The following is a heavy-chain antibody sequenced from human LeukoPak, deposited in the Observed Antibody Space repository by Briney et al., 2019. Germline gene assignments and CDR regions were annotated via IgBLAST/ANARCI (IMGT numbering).Heavy chain of an antibody. D-gene: IGHD3-9*01. CDR3: ARGQVYYDILTGYYKPYYYGMDV. CDR2: IIPIFGTA. Sequence: SVKVSCKASGGTFSSYAISWVRQAPGQGLEWMGGIIPIFGTANYAQKFQGRVTITADESTSTAYMELSSLRSEDTAVYYCARGQVYYDILTGYYKPYYYGMDVWGQGTTVTVSS. J-gene: IGHJ6*02. CDR1: GGTFSSYA. V-gene: IGHV1-69*01.